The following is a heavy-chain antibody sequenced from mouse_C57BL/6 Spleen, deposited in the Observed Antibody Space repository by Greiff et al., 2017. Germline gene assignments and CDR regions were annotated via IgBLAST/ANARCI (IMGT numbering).Heavy chain of an antibody. Sequence: QVQLKESGAELVKPGASVKISCKASGYAFSSYWMNWVKQRPGKGLEWIGQIYPGDGDTNYNGKFKGKATLTADKSSSTAYMQLSSLTSEDSAVYFCARSIYDGYYDGYWGQGTTLTVSS. CDR3: ARSIYDGYYDGY. V-gene: IGHV1-80*01. J-gene: IGHJ2*01. CDR2: IYPGDGDT. CDR1: GYAFSSYW. D-gene: IGHD2-3*01.